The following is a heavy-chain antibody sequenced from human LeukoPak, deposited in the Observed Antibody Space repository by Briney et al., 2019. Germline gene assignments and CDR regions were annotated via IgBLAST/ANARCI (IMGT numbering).Heavy chain of an antibody. CDR2: INPNSGGT. D-gene: IGHD3-9*01. V-gene: IGHV1-2*02. CDR3: ASLASYDILTGHYNVLFGHPYDY. J-gene: IGHJ4*02. CDR1: GYTFTSYY. Sequence: GASVKVSCKASGYTFTSYYMHWVRQAPGQGLEWMGWINPNSGGTNYAQKFQGRVTMTRDTSISTAYMELSRLRSDDTAVYYCASLASYDILTGHYNVLFGHPYDYWGQGTLVTVSS.